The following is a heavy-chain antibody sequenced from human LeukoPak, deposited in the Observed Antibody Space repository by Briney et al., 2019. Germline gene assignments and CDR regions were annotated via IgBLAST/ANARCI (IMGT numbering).Heavy chain of an antibody. CDR1: GGSISSYY. V-gene: IGHV4-59*01. CDR2: IYYSGST. CDR3: ARGRSNYGDYGYYFDY. J-gene: IGHJ4*02. Sequence: PSATLSLTCTVSGGSISSYYWSWIRQPPGKGLEWIGYIYYSGSTNYNPSLKSRVTISVDTSKNQFSLKLSSVAAADTAVYYCARGRSNYGDYGYYFDYWGQGTLVTVSS. D-gene: IGHD4-17*01.